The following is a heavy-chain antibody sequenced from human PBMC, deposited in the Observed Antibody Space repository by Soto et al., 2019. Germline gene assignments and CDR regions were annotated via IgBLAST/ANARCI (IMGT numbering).Heavy chain of an antibody. D-gene: IGHD1-1*01. CDR3: ARGRYGDY. CDR2: ISAHNGNT. V-gene: IGHV1-18*01. J-gene: IGHJ4*02. CDR1: GYAFTTYG. Sequence: QVHLVQSGAEVKKPGASVKVSCQASGYAFTTYGITWVRQAPGQGLEWMGWISAHNGNTNYAQKRQGRVTVTRDTSTSTAYMELRSLRSVDTAVYYCARGRYGDYWGQEALVTVSS.